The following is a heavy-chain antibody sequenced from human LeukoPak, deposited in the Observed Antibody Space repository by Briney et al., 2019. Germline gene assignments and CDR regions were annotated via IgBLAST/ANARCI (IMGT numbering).Heavy chain of an antibody. CDR1: GGTFSSYA. J-gene: IGHJ6*02. Sequence: SVKVSCKASGGTFSSYAISWVRQAPGQGLEWMGRIIPVLGIANYAQKFQGRVTITADKSTSTAYMELSSLRSEDTAVYYCARRAVGMDVWGQGTTVTVSS. V-gene: IGHV1-69*04. CDR3: ARRAVGMDV. CDR2: IIPVLGIA.